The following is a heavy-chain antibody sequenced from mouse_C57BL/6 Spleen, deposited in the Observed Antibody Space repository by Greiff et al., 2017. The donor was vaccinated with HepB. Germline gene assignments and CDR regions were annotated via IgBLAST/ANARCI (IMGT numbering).Heavy chain of an antibody. CDR2: INPGSGGT. Sequence: QVQLQQSGAELVRPGTSVKVSCKASVYAFTNYLIEWVKQRPGQGLEWIGVINPGSGGTNYNEKFKGKATLTADKSSSTAYMQLISLTSEDSAVYFCARWGYGRAMDYWGQGTSVTVSS. D-gene: IGHD3-1*01. CDR3: ARWGYGRAMDY. J-gene: IGHJ4*01. CDR1: VYAFTNYL. V-gene: IGHV1-54*01.